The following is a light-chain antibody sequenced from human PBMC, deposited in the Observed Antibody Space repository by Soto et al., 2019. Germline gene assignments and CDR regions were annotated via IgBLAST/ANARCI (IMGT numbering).Light chain of an antibody. V-gene: IGKV3-20*01. Sequence: EIVLTQSPGTLSLSPGERATLPCRASQSVSSSYLAWYQQKPGQAPRLLIYGASSRATGIPDRFSGSGSGTDFTLTISRLEPEDFPVYYCQQYGSSPTFGQGT. CDR3: QQYGSSPT. J-gene: IGKJ1*01. CDR1: QSVSSSY. CDR2: GAS.